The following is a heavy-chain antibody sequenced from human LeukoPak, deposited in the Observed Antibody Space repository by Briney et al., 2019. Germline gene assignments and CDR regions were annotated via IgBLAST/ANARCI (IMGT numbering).Heavy chain of an antibody. J-gene: IGHJ3*02. D-gene: IGHD3-9*01. CDR3: ARQRGVSRYDILTGYYYPSDAFDI. Sequence: PGGSLRLSCAASGFTFSSYWMSWVRQAPGKGLEWVANIKQDGSEKYYVDSVKGRFTISRDNAKNSLYLQMNSLRAEDTAVYYCARQRGVSRYDILTGYYYPSDAFDIWGQGTMVTVSS. CDR2: IKQDGSEK. V-gene: IGHV3-7*03. CDR1: GFTFSSYW.